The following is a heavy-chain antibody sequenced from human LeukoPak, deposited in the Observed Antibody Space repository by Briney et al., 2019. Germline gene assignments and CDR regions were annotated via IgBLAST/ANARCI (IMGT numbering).Heavy chain of an antibody. Sequence: ASVKVSCKASGYTFTNYGISWVRQAPGQGLEWMGWISGYNGNINYAQKVQDRVTMTTDTSTSTAYMELRSLRSGDTAVYYCARDHYDRSGYSDYWGQGTLVTVSS. D-gene: IGHD3-22*01. CDR2: ISGYNGNI. V-gene: IGHV1-18*01. J-gene: IGHJ4*02. CDR3: ARDHYDRSGYSDY. CDR1: GYTFTNYG.